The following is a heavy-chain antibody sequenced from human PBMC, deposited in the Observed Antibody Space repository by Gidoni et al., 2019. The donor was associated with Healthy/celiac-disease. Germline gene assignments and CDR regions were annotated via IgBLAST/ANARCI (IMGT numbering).Heavy chain of an antibody. Sequence: EVQLVESGGGLVKPGGSLRLSCAASGFPFSRYSMNWVRPAPGKGLEWVSSIISSSSYIYYAYSVKGRFTISRDNAKNSLYLQMNSLRAEDTAVYYCARDAGRGYDFWSGYYDNNWFDPWGQGTLVTVSS. CDR3: ARDAGRGYDFWSGYYDNNWFDP. CDR2: IISSSSYI. J-gene: IGHJ5*02. D-gene: IGHD3-3*01. CDR1: GFPFSRYS. V-gene: IGHV3-21*01.